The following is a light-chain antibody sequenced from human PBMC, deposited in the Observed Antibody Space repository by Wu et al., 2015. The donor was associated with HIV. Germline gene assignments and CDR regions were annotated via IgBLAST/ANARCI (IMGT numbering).Light chain of an antibody. CDR3: QQLNSYPLT. V-gene: IGKV1-9*01. Sequence: DIQLTQSPSFLSASVGDRVTITCRASRGISSYLAWYQQKPGKAPKLLIYAASTLQSGVPSRFSGSGSGTEFTLTISSLQPEDFATYYCQQLNSYPLTFGGGTKVK. CDR2: AAS. CDR1: RGISSY. J-gene: IGKJ4*01.